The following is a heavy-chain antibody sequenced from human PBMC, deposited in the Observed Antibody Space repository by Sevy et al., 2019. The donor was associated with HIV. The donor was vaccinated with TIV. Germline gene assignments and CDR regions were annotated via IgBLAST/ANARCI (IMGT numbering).Heavy chain of an antibody. CDR3: ARDSPGYGGYNY. CDR2: IKEDGSAK. Sequence: GGSLRLSCAASRFTFKTYWMSWVRQAPGKGLEWVGNIKEDGSAKYYADSVRGRFTISRDNAKNSLYLQMSSLRVEDTAVYYCARDSPGYGGYNYWGQGTLVTVSS. D-gene: IGHD1-26*01. J-gene: IGHJ4*01. CDR1: RFTFKTYW. V-gene: IGHV3-7*01.